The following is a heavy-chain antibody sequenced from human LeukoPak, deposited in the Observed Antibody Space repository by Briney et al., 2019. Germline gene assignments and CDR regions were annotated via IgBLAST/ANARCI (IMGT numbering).Heavy chain of an antibody. J-gene: IGHJ4*02. Sequence: KPSETLSLTCTVSGGSISSYYWSWIRQPPGKGLEWIGHIYYRGNADYNPSLKSRVTISVDTSKNLFSLKLSSVTAADTAVYFCARQPVGSLDYWGQGTLVTVSS. CDR2: IYYRGNA. CDR3: ARQPVGSLDY. D-gene: IGHD6-25*01. CDR1: GGSISSYY. V-gene: IGHV4-59*08.